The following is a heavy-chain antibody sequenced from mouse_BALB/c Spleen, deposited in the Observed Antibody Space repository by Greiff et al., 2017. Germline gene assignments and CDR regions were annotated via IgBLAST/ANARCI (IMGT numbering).Heavy chain of an antibody. CDR1: GFTFSSYG. D-gene: IGHD2-1*01. CDR2: ISSGGSYS. CDR3: ARWEVYGNYGEAMDY. V-gene: IGHV5-6*01. Sequence: EVKLMESGGDLVKPGGSLKLSCAASGFTFSSYGMSWVRQTPDKRLEWVATISSGGSYSYYPDSVKGRFIISRDNAKNTLYLQMSSLKSQDTAMYYCARWEVYGNYGEAMDYWGQGTSVTVSS. J-gene: IGHJ4*01.